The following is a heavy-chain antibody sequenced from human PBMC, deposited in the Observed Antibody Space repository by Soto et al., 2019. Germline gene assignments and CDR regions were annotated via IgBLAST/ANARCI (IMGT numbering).Heavy chain of an antibody. D-gene: IGHD6-13*01. V-gene: IGHV3-23*01. CDR2: ISGSGGNT. CDR1: GFTFSSCA. CDR3: AKGAQQGGGGYFDY. J-gene: IGHJ4*02. Sequence: EVQLLESGGGLVQPGGSLRLSCAASGFTFSSCAMSWVRQAPGKGLEWVSAISGSGGNTYYADSVKGRFTISRDNSKNTLYLQRNSLRGEDTAVYYCAKGAQQGGGGYFDYWGQGTLVTVSS.